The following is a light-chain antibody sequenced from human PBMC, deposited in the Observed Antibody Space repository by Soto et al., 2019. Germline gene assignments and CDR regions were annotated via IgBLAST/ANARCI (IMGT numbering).Light chain of an antibody. Sequence: DIVMTQSPLSLPVTPGEPASISCRSSQSLLHSNGYNYWDWYLQKPGQSPQLLIDLGSNRASGVPDRFSGSGSGTDFTLKISRVEAEDVGVYYCMQALQTPSFGQGTRLEIK. J-gene: IGKJ5*01. CDR3: MQALQTPS. CDR2: LGS. CDR1: QSLLHSNGYNY. V-gene: IGKV2-28*01.